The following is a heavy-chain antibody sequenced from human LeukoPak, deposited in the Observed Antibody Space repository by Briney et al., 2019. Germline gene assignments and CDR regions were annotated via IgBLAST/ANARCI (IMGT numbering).Heavy chain of an antibody. J-gene: IGHJ4*02. CDR2: ISYDGSNK. D-gene: IGHD1-7*01. CDR1: GFTFSSYG. CDR3: AKGEPGTTSPLDY. V-gene: IGHV3-30*18. Sequence: GGSLRLSCAASGFTFSSYGMHWVRQAPGKGLEWVAVISYDGSNKYYADSVKGRFTISRDNSKNTLYLQMNSLRAEDTAVYCCAKGEPGTTSPLDYWGQGTLVTVSS.